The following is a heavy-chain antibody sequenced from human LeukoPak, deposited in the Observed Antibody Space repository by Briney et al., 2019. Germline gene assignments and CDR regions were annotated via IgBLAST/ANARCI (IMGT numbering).Heavy chain of an antibody. CDR2: ISSSGSTI. D-gene: IGHD3-3*01. V-gene: IGHV3-11*01. CDR1: GFTFSDYY. J-gene: IGHJ6*03. Sequence: PGGSLRLSCAASGFTFSDYYMSWIRQAPGKGLEWVSYISSSGSTIYYADSVKGRFTISRDNAKNSLYLQMNSLRVEDTAVYYCAKDEAYYDFWSSGRYYYYMDVWGEGTTVTVSS. CDR3: AKDEAYYDFWSSGRYYYYMDV.